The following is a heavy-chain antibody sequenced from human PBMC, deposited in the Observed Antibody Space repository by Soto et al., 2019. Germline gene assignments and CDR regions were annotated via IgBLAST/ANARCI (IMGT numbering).Heavy chain of an antibody. CDR2: IYYSGST. V-gene: IGHV4-31*03. CDR1: GGSISSGGYS. CDR3: TRGDYGGNSYYFDY. Sequence: SETPSLTCTVSGGSISSGGYSWSWIRQHPGKGLEWIGYIYYSGSTYYNPSLKSRVTISVDTSKNQFSLKLSSVTAADTAVYYCTRGDYGGNSYYFDYWGQGTLVTVSS. J-gene: IGHJ4*02. D-gene: IGHD4-17*01.